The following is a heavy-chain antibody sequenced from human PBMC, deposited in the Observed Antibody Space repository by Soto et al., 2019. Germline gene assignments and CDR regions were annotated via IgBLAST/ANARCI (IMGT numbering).Heavy chain of an antibody. V-gene: IGHV3-9*01. CDR3: AKGVMITFWGVIVAPFFDY. CDR1: GFTFDDYA. D-gene: IGHD3-16*02. CDR2: ISWNSGSI. J-gene: IGHJ4*02. Sequence: EVQLVESGGGLVQPGRSLRLSCAASGFTFDDYAMPWVRQAPGKGLEWVSGISWNSGSIGYADSVKGRFTISRDNAKNSLYLQMNSLRAEDTALYYCAKGVMITFWGVIVAPFFDYWGQGTLVTVSS.